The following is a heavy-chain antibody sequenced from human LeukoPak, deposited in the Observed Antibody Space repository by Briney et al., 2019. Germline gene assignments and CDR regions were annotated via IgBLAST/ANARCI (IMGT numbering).Heavy chain of an antibody. CDR1: GGYY. J-gene: IGHJ5*02. CDR2: INPNSGDT. CDR3: TREGVAPTTDGSGRILGGWLDP. V-gene: IGHV1-2*02. Sequence: ASVKVSCKASGGYYMHWVRQAPGHGLEWMGWINPNSGDTTYARKFQGRVTMTTDTSIDTVFMDLNSLRSDDTAVYFCTREGVAPTTDGSGRILGGWLDPWGQGTLVTVSS. D-gene: IGHD3-10*01.